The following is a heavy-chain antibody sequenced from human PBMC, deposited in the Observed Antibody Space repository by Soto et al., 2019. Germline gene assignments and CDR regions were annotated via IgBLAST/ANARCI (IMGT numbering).Heavy chain of an antibody. CDR3: ARANGWYPDY. D-gene: IGHD6-19*01. V-gene: IGHV3-23*01. Sequence: GGSLRLSCAASGFTFSSYAINWVRQAPGKGLEWVSIISSDGGTTYYADSVKGRFTISRDNSKNTLHLQMNSLRAEDTAVYYCARANGWYPDYWGQGTLVTVSS. CDR1: GFTFSSYA. J-gene: IGHJ4*02. CDR2: ISSDGGTT.